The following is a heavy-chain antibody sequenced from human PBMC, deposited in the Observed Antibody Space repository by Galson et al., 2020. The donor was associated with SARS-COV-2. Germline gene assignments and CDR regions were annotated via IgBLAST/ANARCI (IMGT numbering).Heavy chain of an antibody. CDR1: GYSFTSHW. J-gene: IGHJ4*02. CDR3: ARRTMTAITHFDY. D-gene: IGHD4-4*01. CDR2: IYPDDSDT. V-gene: IGHV5-51*01. Sequence: HGESLKISCKGSGYSFTSHWIGWVRQMPGKGLEWMGIIYPDDSDTRYSPAFQGQVTISADKSISTAYLQWSSLKASDTAMYYCARRTMTAITHFDYWGQGTLVTVSS.